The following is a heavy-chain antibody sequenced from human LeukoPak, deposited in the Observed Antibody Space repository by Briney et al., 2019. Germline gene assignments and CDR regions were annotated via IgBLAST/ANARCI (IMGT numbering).Heavy chain of an antibody. V-gene: IGHV3-74*01. D-gene: IGHD4/OR15-4a*01. CDR1: GFTFSSYW. CDR2: INSDGSST. J-gene: IGHJ4*02. CDR3: AKDERDYPRDLDY. Sequence: PGGSLRLSCAASGFTFSSYWMHWVRQAPGKGLVWVSRINSDGSSTSYADSVKGRFTISRDNAKNTLYLQMNSLRAEDTAVYYCAKDERDYPRDLDYWGQGTLVTVSS.